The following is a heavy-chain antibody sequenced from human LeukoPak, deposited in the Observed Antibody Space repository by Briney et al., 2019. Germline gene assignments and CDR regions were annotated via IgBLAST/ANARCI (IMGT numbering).Heavy chain of an antibody. Sequence: SETLSFTCTVSGGSISGYYWSWIRHPPGKGLECLGYIFYSGSTNYNPSYKSRVSISLDTSKSQFSLKLTSVTAEDTAMYYCARLGFRTGDNSLADYWVGGAQVTVCS. J-gene: IGHJ4*02. CDR1: GGSISGYY. D-gene: IGHD2-8*02. V-gene: IGHV4-59*08. CDR3: ARLGFRTGDNSLADY. CDR2: IFYSGST.